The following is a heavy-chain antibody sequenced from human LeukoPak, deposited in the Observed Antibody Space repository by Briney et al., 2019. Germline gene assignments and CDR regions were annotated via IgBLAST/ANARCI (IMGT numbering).Heavy chain of an antibody. CDR3: AKGTRDDYGDYFYFDY. Sequence: GGSLRLSCAASGFTFSSYWMSWVRQAPGKGLEWVANINQGGSDKNYVNSVKGRLTISRDNAKNSLYLQMNSLRAEDTAVYYCAKGTRDDYGDYFYFDYWGQGTLVTVSS. J-gene: IGHJ4*02. CDR2: INQGGSDK. V-gene: IGHV3-7*03. D-gene: IGHD4-17*01. CDR1: GFTFSSYW.